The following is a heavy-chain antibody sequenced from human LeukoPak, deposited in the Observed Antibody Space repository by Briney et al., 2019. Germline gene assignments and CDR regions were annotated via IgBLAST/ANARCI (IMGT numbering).Heavy chain of an antibody. Sequence: PGGSLRLSCAASGFTFSSYAMSWVRQAPGKGLEWVSYISSSGSTIYYADSVKGRFTISRDNAKNSLYLLMNSLRADDTAVYYCARLPTYYYGSGSSQGAFDIWGQGTLVTVSS. CDR1: GFTFSSYA. J-gene: IGHJ3*02. CDR2: ISSSGSTI. CDR3: ARLPTYYYGSGSSQGAFDI. V-gene: IGHV3-48*04. D-gene: IGHD3-10*01.